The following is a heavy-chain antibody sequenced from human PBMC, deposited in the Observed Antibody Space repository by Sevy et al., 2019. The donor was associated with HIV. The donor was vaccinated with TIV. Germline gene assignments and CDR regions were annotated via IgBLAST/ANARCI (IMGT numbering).Heavy chain of an antibody. J-gene: IGHJ4*02. CDR3: AKDCNFPPNDY. D-gene: IGHD3-3*01. CDR1: GFTFSSYG. CDR2: ISYDGSNK. V-gene: IGHV3-30*18. Sequence: GGSLRLSCAASGFTFSSYGMHWVRQAPGKGLEWVAVISYDGSNKYYADSVKGRFTISRDNSKNTLYLQMNSLRAEDTAVYYCAKDCNFPPNDYWGQGTLVTVSS.